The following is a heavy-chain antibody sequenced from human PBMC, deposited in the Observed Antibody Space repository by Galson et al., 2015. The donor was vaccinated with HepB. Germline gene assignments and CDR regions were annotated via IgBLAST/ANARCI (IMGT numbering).Heavy chain of an antibody. J-gene: IGHJ6*02. CDR1: GYSFTSYW. CDR3: ARGARGAVAGHPNYYYYGMDV. CDR2: IYPGDSDT. V-gene: IGHV5-51*03. Sequence: QSGAEVKKPGESLKISCKGSGYSFTSYWIGWVRQMPGKGLEWMGIIYPGDSDTRYSPSFQGQVTISADKSISTAYLQWSSLKASDTAMYYCARGARGAVAGHPNYYYYGMDVWGQGTTVTVSS. D-gene: IGHD6-19*01.